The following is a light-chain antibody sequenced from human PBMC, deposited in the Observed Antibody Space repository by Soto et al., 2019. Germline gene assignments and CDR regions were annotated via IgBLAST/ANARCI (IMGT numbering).Light chain of an antibody. CDR1: QSIGSN. V-gene: IGKV3-15*01. Sequence: EIVMTQSPATLSVSPGDTATLSCRASQSIGSNVGWYQQKPGQAPRLLIYGASPRATGISARFSGSGSGTEFSLTISSLQSEDLAVYYCQQYNTWSLITFGQGTRLEIK. J-gene: IGKJ5*01. CDR2: GAS. CDR3: QQYNTWSLIT.